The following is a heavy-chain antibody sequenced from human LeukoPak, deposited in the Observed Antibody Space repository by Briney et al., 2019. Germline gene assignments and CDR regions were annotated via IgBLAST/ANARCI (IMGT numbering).Heavy chain of an antibody. V-gene: IGHV1-69*13. CDR1: GGTFSSYA. D-gene: IGHD1-26*01. CDR2: IIPIFGTA. CDR3: ARDGDLVGATSGFHYYYYMDV. Sequence: SVKVSCKASGGTFSSYAISWVRQAPGQGLEWMGGIIPIFGTANYAQKFQGRVTITADESTSTAYMELSSLRSEDTAVYYCARDGDLVGATSGFHYYYYMDVWGKGTTVTVSS. J-gene: IGHJ6*03.